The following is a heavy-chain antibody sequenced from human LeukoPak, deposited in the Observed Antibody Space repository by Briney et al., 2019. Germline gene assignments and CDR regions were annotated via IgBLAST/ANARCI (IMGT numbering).Heavy chain of an antibody. D-gene: IGHD1-26*01. Sequence: GGSLRLSCAASGFTFSNFGMYWVRQAPAKGLELVAVITNDGSNKYYADSVKGRCTISRDNSKSTLYLQMHSLRAEDTAVYYCSKDSFQSTTSGSPGDYWGQGGMVSVCS. CDR2: ITNDGSNK. V-gene: IGHV3-30*18. J-gene: IGHJ6*01. CDR1: GFTFSNFG. CDR3: SKDSFQSTTSGSPGDY.